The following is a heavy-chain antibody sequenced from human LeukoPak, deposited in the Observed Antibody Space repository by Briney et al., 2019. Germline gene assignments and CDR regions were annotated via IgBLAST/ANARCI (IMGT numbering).Heavy chain of an antibody. V-gene: IGHV3-66*01. Sequence: GGSLRLSCAASGFTVSNNFMSWVRQAPGKGLECVSVIYAGVTIKYADSVKGRFNISRDNSKNTLYLQMNSLRAEDTAVYYCAKLYGSGYYVDYWGQGTLVTVSS. CDR1: GFTVSNNF. CDR3: AKLYGSGYYVDY. J-gene: IGHJ4*02. CDR2: IYAGVTI. D-gene: IGHD6-19*01.